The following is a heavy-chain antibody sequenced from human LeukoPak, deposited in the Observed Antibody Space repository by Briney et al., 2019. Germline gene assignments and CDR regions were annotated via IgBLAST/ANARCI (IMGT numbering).Heavy chain of an antibody. Sequence: SVKVSCKASGGTFSSYAISWVRQAPGQGLEWMGGIIPIFGTANYAQKFQGRVTITADESTSTAYMELGSLRSEDTAVYYCARADITIFGVVISLAFDIWGQGTMVTVSS. CDR1: GGTFSSYA. V-gene: IGHV1-69*01. D-gene: IGHD3-3*01. CDR3: ARADITIFGVVISLAFDI. CDR2: IIPIFGTA. J-gene: IGHJ3*02.